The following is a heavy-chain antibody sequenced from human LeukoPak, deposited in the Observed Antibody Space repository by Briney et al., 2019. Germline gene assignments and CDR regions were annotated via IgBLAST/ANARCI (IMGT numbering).Heavy chain of an antibody. V-gene: IGHV4-31*03. Sequence: PSETLSLTCTVSGGSISNGGYYWSWIRQHPGKGLEWIGYIYYSGSTYYNPSLKSRVTISVDTSKNQFSLKLRSVTAADTAVYYCARVNRFGELFGCFDYWGQGTLVTVSS. J-gene: IGHJ4*02. CDR2: IYYSGST. CDR3: ARVNRFGELFGCFDY. CDR1: GGSISNGGYY. D-gene: IGHD3-10*01.